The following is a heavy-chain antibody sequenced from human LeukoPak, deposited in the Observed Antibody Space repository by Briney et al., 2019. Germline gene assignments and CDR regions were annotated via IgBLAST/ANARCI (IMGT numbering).Heavy chain of an antibody. CDR2: ISSDGNHK. D-gene: IGHD2-15*01. Sequence: GGSLRLSCAASGFTFSNYGIHWVRQAPGKGLERVAVISSDGNHKYYADSVKGRFTISRDNSKDTLYLQMNSLRTEDTAVYYCASLLLYCSGSTCYSDYWGQGTLVTVSS. V-gene: IGHV3-30*03. J-gene: IGHJ4*02. CDR1: GFTFSNYG. CDR3: ASLLLYCSGSTCYSDY.